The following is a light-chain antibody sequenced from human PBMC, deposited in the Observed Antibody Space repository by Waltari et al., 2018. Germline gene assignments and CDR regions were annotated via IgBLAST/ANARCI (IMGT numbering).Light chain of an antibody. J-gene: IGLJ3*02. CDR1: SSNVGSNH. Sequence: QSVVTQPPSASGTPGQRVTISCAGSSSNVGSNHVHWYQQFPGTAPKILIYRNEQRPSGVPDRFSGSKSGTSASLAISGLRSEDAADYYCAVWDDSLSGFWVFGGGTKLSVL. V-gene: IGLV1-47*01. CDR2: RNE. CDR3: AVWDDSLSGFWV.